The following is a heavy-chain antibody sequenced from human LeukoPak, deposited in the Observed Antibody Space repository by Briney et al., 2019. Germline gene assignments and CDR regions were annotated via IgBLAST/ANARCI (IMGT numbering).Heavy chain of an antibody. V-gene: IGHV4-31*03. CDR2: INHSGST. D-gene: IGHD3-22*01. CDR3: ARAARQGFTMIVVPFFYFDL. J-gene: IGHJ2*01. Sequence: PSQTLSLTCTVSGGSISSGASDWSWIRQHPKRGLEWVGDINHSGSTYYNPSLGSRVTMSVDTSKNQFSLKLSSVTAADSAVYYCARAARQGFTMIVVPFFYFDLWGRGTLVTVSS. CDR1: GGSISSGASD.